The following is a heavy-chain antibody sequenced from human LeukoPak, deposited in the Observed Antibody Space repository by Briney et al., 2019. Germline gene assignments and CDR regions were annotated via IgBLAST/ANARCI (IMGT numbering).Heavy chain of an antibody. CDR2: IYIGGST. CDR3: ARAPSYYYDSSGYFHFDY. J-gene: IGHJ4*02. Sequence: PGGSLRLSCAASGFTFSSNYMSWVRQAPGKGLEWVSVIYIGGSTYYADSVKGRFTISRDNSKNTLYLQMNSLRAEDTAVYYCARAPSYYYDSSGYFHFDYWGQGTLVTVSS. V-gene: IGHV3-53*01. CDR1: GFTFSSNY. D-gene: IGHD3-22*01.